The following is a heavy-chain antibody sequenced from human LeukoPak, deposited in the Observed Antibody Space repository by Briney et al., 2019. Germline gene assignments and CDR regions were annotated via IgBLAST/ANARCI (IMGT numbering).Heavy chain of an antibody. CDR3: ARKPIINNAWYYFDY. CDR2: VYYSGSA. D-gene: IGHD1/OR15-1a*01. Sequence: SETLSLTCTVSGGSVGSGTYYWSWIRQSPGKGLEWIGNVYYSGSAYYNPSLKSRVTMTVDTSKNQFSLKLSSVTAADTAVYYCARKPIINNAWYYFDYWGQGTLVTVSS. V-gene: IGHV4-39*07. J-gene: IGHJ4*02. CDR1: GGSVGSGTYY.